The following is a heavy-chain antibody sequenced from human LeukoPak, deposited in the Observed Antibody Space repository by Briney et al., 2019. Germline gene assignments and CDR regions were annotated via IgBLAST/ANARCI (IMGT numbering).Heavy chain of an antibody. CDR1: GGSISSYY. CDR2: IYYSGST. J-gene: IGHJ6*03. D-gene: IGHD1-26*01. CDR3: ARGGSGSPYYYYMDV. V-gene: IGHV4-59*01. Sequence: PSETLSLTCTVSGGSISSYYWSWIRQPPGKGLEWIGYIYYSGSTNYNPSLKSRVTISVDTSKNQFSLKLSSVTAADTAVYYCARGGSGSPYYYYMDVWGKGTTVTISS.